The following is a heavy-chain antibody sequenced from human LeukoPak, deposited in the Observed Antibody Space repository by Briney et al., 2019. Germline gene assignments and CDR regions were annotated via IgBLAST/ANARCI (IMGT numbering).Heavy chain of an antibody. Sequence: PSETLSLTCTVSVGSTSSGRYYWSWIRHPAGKGLEWIGRIYISGRTNYTPSLKSRVTISVDTSKNQFSLKLSSVTAADTAVYYCARDPAQSYCSGGSCYPGDAFDIWGQGTMVTVSS. CDR2: IYISGRT. D-gene: IGHD2-15*01. V-gene: IGHV4-61*02. CDR3: ARDPAQSYCSGGSCYPGDAFDI. CDR1: VGSTSSGRYY. J-gene: IGHJ3*02.